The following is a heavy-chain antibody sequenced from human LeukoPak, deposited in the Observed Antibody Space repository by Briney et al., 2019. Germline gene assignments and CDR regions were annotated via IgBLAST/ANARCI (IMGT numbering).Heavy chain of an antibody. J-gene: IGHJ4*02. CDR3: AAYYDSSGYYLW. CDR1: GFTFDDYG. V-gene: IGHV3-20*04. CDR2: INWNGGST. D-gene: IGHD3-22*01. Sequence: PGGPLRLSCAASGFTFDDYGMSWVRQAPGEGLEWVSGINWNGGSTGYADSVKGRFTISRDNAKNSLYLQMNSLRAEDTALYYCAAYYDSSGYYLWWGQGTLVTVSS.